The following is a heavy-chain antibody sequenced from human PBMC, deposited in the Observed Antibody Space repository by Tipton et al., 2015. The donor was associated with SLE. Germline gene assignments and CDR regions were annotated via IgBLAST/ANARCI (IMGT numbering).Heavy chain of an antibody. D-gene: IGHD3-10*01. CDR2: IYYNGAT. CDR3: AREEMISVVRGTTGAY. CDR1: GGSISSSNYY. Sequence: GLVKPSETLSLTCTVSGGSISSSNYYWGWIRQPPGKGLEWIATIYYNGATQYNPSLKSRVTISIDTSKNQFSLKLNSVTAADTAVYYCAREEMISVVRGTTGAYWGQGTLVTVSS. V-gene: IGHV4-39*02. J-gene: IGHJ4*02.